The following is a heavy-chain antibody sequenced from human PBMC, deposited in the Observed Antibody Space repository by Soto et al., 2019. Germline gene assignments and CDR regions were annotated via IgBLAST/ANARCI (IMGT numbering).Heavy chain of an antibody. V-gene: IGHV4-34*01. CDR2: VNHGGTS. D-gene: IGHD2-15*01. J-gene: IGHJ4*02. CDR3: ARYCSGGSCYPFDY. Sequence: SETLSLTCAVHGGSFSGYYWDWIRQPPGKGLEWIGEVNHGGTSNYNPSLKSRAIISVDTSKNQFSLKLSPVTAADTAVYYCARYCSGGSCYPFDYWGQGTLVTVSS. CDR1: GGSFSGYY.